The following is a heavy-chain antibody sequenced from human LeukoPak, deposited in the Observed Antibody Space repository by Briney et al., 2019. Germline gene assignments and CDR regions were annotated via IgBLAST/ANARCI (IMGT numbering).Heavy chain of an antibody. V-gene: IGHV3-48*04. J-gene: IGHJ6*02. CDR2: ISRSSRTI. D-gene: IGHD3-10*01. CDR1: GFTFSIYS. Sequence: GGSLRLSCAASGFTFSIYSMNWVRQAPGKGLEWVSYISRSSRTIYYADSVKGRFTISRDDAKSSQYLQMNSLRAEDTAVYYCARVVLYFGDYTMDVWGQGTTVTVSS. CDR3: ARVVLYFGDYTMDV.